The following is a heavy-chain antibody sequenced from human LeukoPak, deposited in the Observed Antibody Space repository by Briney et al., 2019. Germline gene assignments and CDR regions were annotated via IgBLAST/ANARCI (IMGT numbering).Heavy chain of an antibody. Sequence: PGGSLRLSCAASGFTFSSYWMSWVRQAPGKGLEWVANIKQDGSEKYYVDSVKGRFTISRDNAKNSLYLQMNSLRAEDTAVYYCARDDYDILTGYYKPFDYWGQGTLVTVSS. V-gene: IGHV3-7*01. CDR3: ARDDYDILTGYYKPFDY. D-gene: IGHD3-9*01. J-gene: IGHJ4*02. CDR2: IKQDGSEK. CDR1: GFTFSSYW.